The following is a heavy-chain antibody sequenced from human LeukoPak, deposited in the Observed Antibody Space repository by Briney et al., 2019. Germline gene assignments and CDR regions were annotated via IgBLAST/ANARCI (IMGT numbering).Heavy chain of an antibody. V-gene: IGHV1-2*02. CDR2: INPYSGGT. Sequence: ASVKVSCKASGYNFTDYYIHWVRQAPGQGLQWMAWINPYSGGTKYTQKWQGRVTLTRDTSSTTAYMELNGLGSDDTAVYYCARGFRSPFEPPYANWGQGALVTVSS. CDR1: GYNFTDYY. CDR3: ARGFRSPFEPPYAN. D-gene: IGHD2-2*01. J-gene: IGHJ4*02.